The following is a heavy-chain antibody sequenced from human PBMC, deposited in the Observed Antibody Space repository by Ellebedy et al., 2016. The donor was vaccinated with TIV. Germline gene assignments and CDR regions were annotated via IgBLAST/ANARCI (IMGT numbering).Heavy chain of an antibody. D-gene: IGHD3-10*01. CDR3: AKVAGHYGSGSYPNNWFDP. V-gene: IGHV3-43*02. J-gene: IGHJ5*02. CDR2: ISGDGGST. Sequence: PGGSLRLSCAASGFTFDDYAMHWVRKAPGKGLEWVSLISGDGGSTYYADSVKGRFTISRDNSKNTLYLQMNSLRAEETAVYYCAKVAGHYGSGSYPNNWFDPWGQGTLVTVSS. CDR1: GFTFDDYA.